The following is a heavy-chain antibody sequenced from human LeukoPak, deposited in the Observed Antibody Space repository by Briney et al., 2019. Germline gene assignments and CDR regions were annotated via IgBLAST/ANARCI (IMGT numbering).Heavy chain of an antibody. CDR2: INHSGST. CDR3: ARDKGGSAQYGMDV. V-gene: IGHV4-34*01. D-gene: IGHD3-10*01. CDR1: GGSFRGYY. Sequence: ASETLSLTCAVYGGSFRGYYWSWIRQPPAKRLESIGEINHSGSTNHNPSLKSRVTISVDTSKNQFSLKLSSVTAADTAVYYCARDKGGSAQYGMDVWGQGTTVTVSS. J-gene: IGHJ6*02.